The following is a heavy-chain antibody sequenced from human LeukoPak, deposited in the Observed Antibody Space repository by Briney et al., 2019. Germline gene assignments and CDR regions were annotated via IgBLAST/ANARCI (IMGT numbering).Heavy chain of an antibody. CDR1: GGSIGSYY. V-gene: IGHV4-59*01. D-gene: IGHD3-3*01. Sequence: SETLSLTCTVSGGSIGSYYWSWIRQPPGKGLEWIGYIYYSGSTNYNPSLKSRVTISVDTSKNQFSLKLSSVTAADTAVYYCARAYYGDFWSGYPNWFDPWGQGTLVTVSS. J-gene: IGHJ5*02. CDR3: ARAYYGDFWSGYPNWFDP. CDR2: IYYSGST.